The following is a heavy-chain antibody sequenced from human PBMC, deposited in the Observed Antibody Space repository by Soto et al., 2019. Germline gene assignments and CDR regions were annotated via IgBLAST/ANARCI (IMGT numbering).Heavy chain of an antibody. CDR1: GGSISSGDYY. Sequence: PSETLSLTCTVSGGSISSGDYYWSWIRQPPGKGLEWIGYIYYSGSTYYNPSLKSRVTISVDTSKNQFSLKLSSVTAADTAVYYCARDRSVRGDKGMDVWGQGTTVTVSS. CDR2: IYYSGST. J-gene: IGHJ6*02. D-gene: IGHD3-16*01. V-gene: IGHV4-30-4*01. CDR3: ARDRSVRGDKGMDV.